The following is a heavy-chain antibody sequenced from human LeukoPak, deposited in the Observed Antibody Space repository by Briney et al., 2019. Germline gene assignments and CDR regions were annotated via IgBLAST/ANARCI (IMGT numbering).Heavy chain of an antibody. CDR3: ARGPAAAGPSSGSQFDY. CDR2: INHSGST. J-gene: IGHJ4*02. CDR1: GGSFSGYY. D-gene: IGHD6-13*01. Sequence: PSETLSLTCAVYGGSFSGYYWSWIRQPPGKGLEWIGEINHSGSTNYNPSLKSRVTISVDTSKNQFSLKLSSVTAADTAVYYCARGPAAAGPSSGSQFDYWGQGTLVTVSS. V-gene: IGHV4-34*01.